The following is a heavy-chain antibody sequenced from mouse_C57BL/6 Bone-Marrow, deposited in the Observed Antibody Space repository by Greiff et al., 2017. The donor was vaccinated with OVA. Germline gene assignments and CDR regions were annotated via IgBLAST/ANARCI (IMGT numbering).Heavy chain of an antibody. CDR2: IDPENGDT. CDR1: GFNIKDDY. D-gene: IGHD1-1*01. Sequence: VQLQQSGAELVRPGALVKLSCTASGFNIKDDYMHWVKQRPEQGLEWIGWIDPENGDTEYASKFQGKATITADTSSNTAYLQLSSLTSEDTAVYYCTPLYGSTNYWGQGTTLTVSS. V-gene: IGHV14-4*01. J-gene: IGHJ2*01. CDR3: TPLYGSTNY.